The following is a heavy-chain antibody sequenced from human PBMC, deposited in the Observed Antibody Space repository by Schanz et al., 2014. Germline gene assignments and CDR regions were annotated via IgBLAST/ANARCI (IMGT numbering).Heavy chain of an antibody. Sequence: EVQLLESGGGLAQPGGSLRLSCAASGFTFSHYGLTWVRQVPGQGLEWVAAISNTGASTFHADYVKGRFSISRDNSKDTLYLQMNSLRDEDTAMYYCARRVPYSFGLDVWGQGATVTVSS. CDR3: ARRVPYSFGLDV. CDR2: ISNTGAST. J-gene: IGHJ6*02. D-gene: IGHD1-1*01. V-gene: IGHV3-23*01. CDR1: GFTFSHYG.